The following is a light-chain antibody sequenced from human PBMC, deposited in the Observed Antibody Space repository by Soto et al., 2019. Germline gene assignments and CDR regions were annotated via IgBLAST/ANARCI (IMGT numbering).Light chain of an antibody. CDR2: WAS. Sequence: DIVMTQSPESLAVSLGERATINCKSSQSVLYSSNNKNYLAWYQQKPGQPPKLLIYWASTRESGVPDRFSGSGSGTDFTLTISSLQAEDVAVYYCQQYYRPWTFGQGTKVEIK. CDR3: QQYYRPWT. CDR1: QSVLYSSNNKNY. J-gene: IGKJ1*01. V-gene: IGKV4-1*01.